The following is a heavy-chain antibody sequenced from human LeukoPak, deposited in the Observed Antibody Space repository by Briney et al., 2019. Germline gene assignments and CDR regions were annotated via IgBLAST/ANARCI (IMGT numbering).Heavy chain of an antibody. D-gene: IGHD3-22*01. CDR2: ISPDGRTT. CDR1: EFTFSNYW. V-gene: IGHV3-74*01. CDR3: AGYYSGSSGYVHY. J-gene: IGHJ4*02. Sequence: GGSLRLSCAASEFTFSNYWMHWVRQAPGKGLVWVSNISPDGRTTNYADSGKGLFTISRDNAKNTLYLQMNGLRVEDTAVYYCAGYYSGSSGYVHYWGQGTLVTVSS.